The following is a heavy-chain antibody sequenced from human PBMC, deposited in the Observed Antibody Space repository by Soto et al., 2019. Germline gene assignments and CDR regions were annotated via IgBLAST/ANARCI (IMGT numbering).Heavy chain of an antibody. Sequence: QVKLVQSGAEVKKPESSVKVSCKDSGGTFSTYSMFWVRQAPGQGLEWMGRIIPMLGIRNYAQRFQDRVTITADKSTATAHMELSSLRSEDTALYYCTIGSWSGEVFDIWGQGTMVTVSS. CDR1: GGTFSTYS. J-gene: IGHJ3*02. CDR3: TIGSWSGEVFDI. V-gene: IGHV1-69*02. CDR2: IIPMLGIR. D-gene: IGHD2-21*01.